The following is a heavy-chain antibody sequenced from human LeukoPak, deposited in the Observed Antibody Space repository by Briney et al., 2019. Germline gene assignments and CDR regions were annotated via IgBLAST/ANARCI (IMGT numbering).Heavy chain of an antibody. CDR2: INPNSGDT. V-gene: IGHV1-2*02. CDR3: ARGGIAAAGTLYYFDY. D-gene: IGHD6-13*01. Sequence: ASVKVSCKASGYTFIGYYMHWVRQAPGQGLEWMGWINPNSGDTKYAQKFQGRVTMTRDTSISTAYMEVSRLRSDDTAVYYCARGGIAAAGTLYYFDYWGQGTLVTVSS. J-gene: IGHJ4*02. CDR1: GYTFIGYY.